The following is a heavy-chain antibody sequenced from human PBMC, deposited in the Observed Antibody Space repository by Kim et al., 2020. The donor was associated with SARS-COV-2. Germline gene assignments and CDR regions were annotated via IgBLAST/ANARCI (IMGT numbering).Heavy chain of an antibody. Sequence: SVKVSCKASGGTFSSYAISWVRQAPGQGLEWMGGIIPIFGTANYAQKFQGRVTITADESTSTAYMELSSLRSEDTAVYYCARAAVVPAASPVRSPPGGYYYYGMDVWGQGTTVTVSS. CDR2: IIPIFGTA. D-gene: IGHD2-2*01. CDR1: GGTFSSYA. CDR3: ARAAVVPAASPVRSPPGGYYYYGMDV. V-gene: IGHV1-69*13. J-gene: IGHJ6*02.